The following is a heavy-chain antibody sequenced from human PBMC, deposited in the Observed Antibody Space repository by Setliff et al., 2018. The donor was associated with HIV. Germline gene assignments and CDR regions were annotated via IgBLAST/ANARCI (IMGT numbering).Heavy chain of an antibody. Sequence: ASVKVSCKTSEYSFTDYYIHWIRQAPGQGLEWMGRINPNSGGTDYAQKFLGRVTMTSDTSISTAYMELSSLRSDDTAVYYCARDDEMGTVTEHYYYGMGVWGQGTTVTVSS. CDR3: ARDDEMGTVTEHYYYGMGV. J-gene: IGHJ6*02. CDR1: EYSFTDYY. D-gene: IGHD4-4*01. CDR2: INPNSGGT. V-gene: IGHV1-2*06.